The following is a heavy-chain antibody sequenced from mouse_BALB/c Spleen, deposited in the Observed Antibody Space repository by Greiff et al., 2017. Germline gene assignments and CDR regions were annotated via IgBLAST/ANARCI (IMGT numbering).Heavy chain of an antibody. CDR2: INPSSGYT. CDR1: GYTFTSYT. Sequence: VKLMESAAELARPGASVKMSCKASGYTFTSYTMHWVKQRPGQGLEWIGYINPSSGYTEYNQKFKDKTTLTADKSSSTAYMQLSSLTSEDSAVYYCARGGYYVWYFDVWGAGTTVTVSS. CDR3: ARGGYYVWYFDV. J-gene: IGHJ1*01. D-gene: IGHD2-3*01. V-gene: IGHV1-4*02.